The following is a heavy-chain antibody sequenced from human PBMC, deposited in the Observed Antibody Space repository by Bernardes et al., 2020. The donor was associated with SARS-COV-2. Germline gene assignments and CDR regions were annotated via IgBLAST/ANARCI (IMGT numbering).Heavy chain of an antibody. D-gene: IGHD6-6*01. V-gene: IGHV3-30-3*01. CDR2: ISYDGSNK. CDR1: GFTFSSYA. J-gene: IGHJ5*02. CDR3: ARDRIAARPTVGWFDP. Sequence: GSLRLSCAASGFTFSSYAMHWVRQAPGKGLEWVAVISYDGSNKYYADSVKGRFTISRDNSKNTLYLQMNSLRAEDTAVYYCARDRIAARPTVGWFDPWGQGTLVTVSS.